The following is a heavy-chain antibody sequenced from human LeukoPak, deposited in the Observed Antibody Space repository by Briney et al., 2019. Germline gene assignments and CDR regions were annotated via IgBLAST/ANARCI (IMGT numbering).Heavy chain of an antibody. D-gene: IGHD3-22*01. CDR3: ARRGARITMIAKSRRFAFDI. J-gene: IGHJ3*02. V-gene: IGHV4-34*01. CDR2: INHSGST. CDR1: GGSFSGYY. Sequence: SETLSLTCAVYGGSFSGYYWSWIRQPPGKGLEWIGEINHSGSTNYNPSLKSRVTISVDTSKNQFSLKLSSVTAADTAVYYCARRGARITMIAKSRRFAFDIRGQGTMVTVSS.